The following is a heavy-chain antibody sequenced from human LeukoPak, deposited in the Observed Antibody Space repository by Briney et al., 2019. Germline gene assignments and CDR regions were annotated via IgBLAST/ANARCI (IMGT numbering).Heavy chain of an antibody. CDR3: ARVVLEIAAAGPPPDYYYRMDV. Sequence: ASVKVSCKASGGTFSSYAISWVRQAPGQGLEWMGGIIPIFGTANYAQKFQGRVTITADESTSTAYMELSSLRSEDTAVYYCARVVLEIAAAGPPPDYYYRMDVWGQGTTVTVSS. J-gene: IGHJ6*02. V-gene: IGHV1-69*13. CDR1: GGTFSSYA. D-gene: IGHD6-13*01. CDR2: IIPIFGTA.